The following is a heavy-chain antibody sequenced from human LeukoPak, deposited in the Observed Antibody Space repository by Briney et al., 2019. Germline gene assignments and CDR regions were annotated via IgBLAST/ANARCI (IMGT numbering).Heavy chain of an antibody. J-gene: IGHJ4*02. D-gene: IGHD3-10*01. CDR2: IAPTDSYA. Sequence: GASLKISCQGSGSIFTNFWISWVRQLPGKGLEWMGRIAPTDSYATYSPSFQGHVTISPDKSISTAYLQWSSLKASDTAMYYCARHFYGSGSPFDYWGQGTLVTVSS. V-gene: IGHV5-10-1*01. CDR1: GSIFTNFW. CDR3: ARHFYGSGSPFDY.